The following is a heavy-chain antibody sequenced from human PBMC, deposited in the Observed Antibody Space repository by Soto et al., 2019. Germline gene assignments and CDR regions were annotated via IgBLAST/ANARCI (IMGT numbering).Heavy chain of an antibody. J-gene: IGHJ4*02. CDR2: ISTNNGNT. CDR3: GRVTIAVAGWAFDY. Sequence: QVQLVQYGAEVKKPGASVKVSCKASGYTFSDYDISWVRQAPGQGLEWMGWISTNNGNTDHAQKLQGRVTMTTDTSTTTAYMELRSLRSDDTAVYYCGRVTIAVAGWAFDYWGQGTLVTVSS. D-gene: IGHD6-19*01. V-gene: IGHV1-18*04. CDR1: GYTFSDYD.